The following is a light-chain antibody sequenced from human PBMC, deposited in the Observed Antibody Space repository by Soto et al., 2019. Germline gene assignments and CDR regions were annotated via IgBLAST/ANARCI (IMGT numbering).Light chain of an antibody. CDR1: QSVSSSY. CDR3: QQYGSSPWT. J-gene: IGKJ1*01. V-gene: IGKV3-20*01. CDR2: GAS. Sequence: EIVLTQSPATLSLFPGEIATLSFSASQSVSSSYLAWYQQKPGQAPRLLIYGASSRATGIPDRFSGSGSGTDFTLTISRLEPEDFAVYYCQQYGSSPWTFGQGTKVDIK.